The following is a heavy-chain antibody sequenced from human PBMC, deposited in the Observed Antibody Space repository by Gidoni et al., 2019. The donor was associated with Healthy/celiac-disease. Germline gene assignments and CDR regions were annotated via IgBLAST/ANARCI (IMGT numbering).Heavy chain of an antibody. CDR3: ARALSRIAAAGIDY. Sequence: QVQLQESGPGLVKPSETLSLTCTPPGGSISSYYWSWIRQPPGKGLEWIGYIYYSGSTNYNPSLKSRVTISVDTSKNQFSLKLSSVTAADTAVYYCARALSRIAAAGIDYWGQGTLVTVSS. V-gene: IGHV4-59*01. CDR1: GGSISSYY. J-gene: IGHJ4*02. D-gene: IGHD6-13*01. CDR2: IYYSGST.